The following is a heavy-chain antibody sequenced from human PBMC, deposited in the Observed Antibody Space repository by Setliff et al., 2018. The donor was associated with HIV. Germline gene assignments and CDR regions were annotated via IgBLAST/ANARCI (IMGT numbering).Heavy chain of an antibody. CDR1: GLPFYNYW. CDR2: IKQDGSDM. J-gene: IGHJ6*02. Sequence: GGSLRLSCVASGLPFYNYWMTWLRRAPGRGLEWVANIKQDGSDMHYIDSVKGRFTISRDTAKNSLYLQMNSLRAEDTAVYYCARVFLEWLLYRPDYVMDVWGQGTTVTVSS. V-gene: IGHV3-7*01. CDR3: ARVFLEWLLYRPDYVMDV. D-gene: IGHD3-3*01.